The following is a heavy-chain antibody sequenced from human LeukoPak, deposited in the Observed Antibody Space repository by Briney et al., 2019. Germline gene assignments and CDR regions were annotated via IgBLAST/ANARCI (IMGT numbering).Heavy chain of an antibody. CDR3: ARGHWYYGSGSYFDY. Sequence: SETLSLTCAVYGGSFSGYYWSWIRQPPGKGLEWIGEINHSGSTNYNPSLKSRVTISVDTSKNQFSLKLSSVTAADTAVYYCARGHWYYGSGSYFDYWGQGTLVTVSP. D-gene: IGHD3-10*01. J-gene: IGHJ4*02. CDR2: INHSGST. CDR1: GGSFSGYY. V-gene: IGHV4-34*01.